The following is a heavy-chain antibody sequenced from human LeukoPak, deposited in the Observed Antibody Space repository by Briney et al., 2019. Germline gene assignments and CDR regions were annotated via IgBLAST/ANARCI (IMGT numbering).Heavy chain of an antibody. CDR3: ATDRYCSGGSCSSPNWFDP. V-gene: IGHV4-39*07. J-gene: IGHJ5*02. CDR1: SGSISSTNYC. CDR2: IYYSGST. Sequence: SETLSLTCNVSSGSISSTNYCWGWIRQPPGKGLEWIGSIYYSGSTYYNPSLKSRVTISVDTSKNQFSLKLSSVTAADTAVYYCATDRYCSGGSCSSPNWFDPWGQGTLVTVSS. D-gene: IGHD2-15*01.